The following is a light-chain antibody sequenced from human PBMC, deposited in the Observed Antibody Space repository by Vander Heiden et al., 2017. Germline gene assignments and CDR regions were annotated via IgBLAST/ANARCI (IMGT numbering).Light chain of an antibody. J-gene: IGKJ5*01. CDR1: QSNSSSY. CDR2: RAS. CDR3: QQFVSSQIT. V-gene: IGKV3-20*01. Sequence: IVLTQPPGTLFLPRGERAPLSCRASQSNSSSYLAWYQQKPGQAPKVLIYRASSRATGIPDRFSGSGSGTDFTLTISRLEPEDVAVYYCQQFVSSQITFGQGTRLEIK.